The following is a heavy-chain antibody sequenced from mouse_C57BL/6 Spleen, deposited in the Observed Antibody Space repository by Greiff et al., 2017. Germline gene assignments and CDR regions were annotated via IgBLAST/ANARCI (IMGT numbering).Heavy chain of an antibody. V-gene: IGHV1-53*01. CDR1: GYTFTSYW. D-gene: IGHD3-3*01. CDR2: INPSNGGT. CDR3: GREGGWVDY. Sequence: QVQLQQPGTELVKPGASVKLSCKASGYTFTSYWVHWVKQRPGQGLEWIGKINPSNGGTNYNEKFKGKATLTVDKSSSTAYMQLSSLTSEDSAVYYCGREGGWVDYWGQGTTLTVSS. J-gene: IGHJ2*01.